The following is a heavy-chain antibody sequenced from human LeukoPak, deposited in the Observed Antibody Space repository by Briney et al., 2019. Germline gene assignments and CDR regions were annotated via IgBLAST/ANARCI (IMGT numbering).Heavy chain of an antibody. CDR3: ARGFGGPIVGGTWFDY. CDR1: GFTFTSYA. Sequence: GGSLRLSCAASGFTFTSYAMYWVRQAPGKGLEWVAVISYDGSNKYFADSVKGRFSISRDNSKNTLYLQMNSLRAEDTAVYYRARGFGGPIVGGTWFDYWGQGTLVTVSS. D-gene: IGHD1-26*01. CDR2: ISYDGSNK. V-gene: IGHV3-30-3*01. J-gene: IGHJ4*02.